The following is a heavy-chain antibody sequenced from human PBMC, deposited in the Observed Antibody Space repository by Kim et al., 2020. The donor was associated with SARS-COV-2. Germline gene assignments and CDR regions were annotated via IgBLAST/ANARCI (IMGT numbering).Heavy chain of an antibody. CDR1: GYTFTNYG. Sequence: ASVKVSCKASGYTFTNYGISWVRQAPGQGLEWMGWISAYNGNTNYAQKVQGRVTMTTDTSTSTAYMELRSLRSDDTAVYYCARGIVVVPAATSHNWFDPWGQGTLVTVSS. J-gene: IGHJ5*02. CDR3: ARGIVVVPAATSHNWFDP. CDR2: ISAYNGNT. D-gene: IGHD2-2*01. V-gene: IGHV1-18*04.